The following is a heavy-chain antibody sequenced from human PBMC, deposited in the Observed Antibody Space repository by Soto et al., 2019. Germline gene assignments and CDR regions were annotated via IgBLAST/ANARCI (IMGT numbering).Heavy chain of an antibody. CDR3: AKWGYGMDV. J-gene: IGHJ6*02. CDR2: ISYDGSNK. Sequence: QVQLVESGGGVVQPGRSLRLSCAASGFTFSSYGMHWVRQAPGKGLEWVAVISYDGSNKYYADSVKGRFTISRDNSKNTLYQQMNSLRAEDTAVYYCAKWGYGMDVWGQGTTVTVSS. V-gene: IGHV3-30*18. CDR1: GFTFSSYG. D-gene: IGHD3-16*01.